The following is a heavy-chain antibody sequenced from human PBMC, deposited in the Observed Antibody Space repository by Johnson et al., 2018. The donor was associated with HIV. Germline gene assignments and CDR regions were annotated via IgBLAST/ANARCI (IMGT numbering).Heavy chain of an antibody. CDR3: ARPAYSGTWTDAFDI. J-gene: IGHJ3*02. V-gene: IGHV3-30*04. Sequence: VQLMESGGGVVQPGRSLRLSCAASGFTFSSYAMHWVRQAPGKGLEWVAVISYDGSHKYYVDFVKGRFTISRDNSKNTLYLQMNSLRAEDTALYYCARPAYSGTWTDAFDIWGQGTMVTVSS. CDR2: ISYDGSHK. CDR1: GFTFSSYA. D-gene: IGHD1-26*01.